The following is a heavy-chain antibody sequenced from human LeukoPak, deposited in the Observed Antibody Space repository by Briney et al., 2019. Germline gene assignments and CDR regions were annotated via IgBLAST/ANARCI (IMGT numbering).Heavy chain of an antibody. V-gene: IGHV3-9*01. D-gene: IGHD6-19*01. CDR1: GFTFDDYA. CDR3: AKDRGSGLYCYIMDV. Sequence: GGSLRLSCTASGFTFDDYAMHWVRQAPGKGLEWVSGISWNSGRIDYADSVKGRFTISRDNAKNSLYLQMNSLRAEDTAFYYCAKDRGSGLYCYIMDVWGQGTTVTVSS. CDR2: ISWNSGRI. J-gene: IGHJ6*02.